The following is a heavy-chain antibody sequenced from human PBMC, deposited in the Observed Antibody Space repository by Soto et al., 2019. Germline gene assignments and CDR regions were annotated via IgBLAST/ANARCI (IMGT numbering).Heavy chain of an antibody. CDR3: ARARDGYNSLFDY. V-gene: IGHV1-69*13. D-gene: IGHD5-12*01. CDR2: IIPIFGTA. Sequence: SVKVSCKASGGTFSSYAISWVRQAPGQGLEWMGGIIPIFGTANYAQKFQGRVTITADESTSTAYMELSSLRSEDTAVYYCARARDGYNSLFDYWGQGTLVTVSS. J-gene: IGHJ4*02. CDR1: GGTFSSYA.